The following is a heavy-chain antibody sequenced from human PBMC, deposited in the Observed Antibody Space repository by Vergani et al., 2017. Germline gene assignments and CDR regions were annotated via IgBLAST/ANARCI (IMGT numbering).Heavy chain of an antibody. V-gene: IGHV1-46*01. CDR2: INPSGGST. Sequence: QVQLVQSGAEVKKPGASVKVSCKASGYTFTSYYMHWVRQAPGQGLEWMGIINPSGGSTSYAQKSQGRGTMTRDTSTSTVYMELSSLRSEDTAVYYCARGAMCSGGSCYSGIGYFQHWGQGTLVTVSS. CDR1: GYTFTSYY. D-gene: IGHD2-15*01. CDR3: ARGAMCSGGSCYSGIGYFQH. J-gene: IGHJ1*01.